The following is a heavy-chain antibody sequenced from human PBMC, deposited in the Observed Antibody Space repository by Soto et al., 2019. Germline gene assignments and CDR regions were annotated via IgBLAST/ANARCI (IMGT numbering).Heavy chain of an antibody. CDR1: GFTFDDYA. V-gene: IGHV3-9*01. D-gene: IGHD2-8*01. CDR3: AKARYCTNGVCYSLDY. CDR2: ISWNSGSI. Sequence: EVQLVESGGGLVQPGRSLRLSCAASGFTFDDYAMHWVRQAPGKGLEWVSGISWNSGSIGYADSVKGRFTISRDNAKNSLYLQMNSLRAEDTALYYCAKARYCTNGVCYSLDYWGQGTLVTVSS. J-gene: IGHJ4*02.